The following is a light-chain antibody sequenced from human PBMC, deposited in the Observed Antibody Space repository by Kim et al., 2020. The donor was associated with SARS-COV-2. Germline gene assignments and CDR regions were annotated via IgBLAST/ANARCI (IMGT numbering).Light chain of an antibody. J-gene: IGLJ1*01. V-gene: IGLV3-9*01. CDR1: NIGRKN. CDR2: RDN. CDR3: QVWDSTTYV. Sequence: SVALGQTATITSGGNNIGRKNVHWYQQKPGQAPVLVIYRDNDRPSGIPERFSGSNSGNTATLTISRAQDGDEADYYCQVWDSTTYVFGSGTKVTVL.